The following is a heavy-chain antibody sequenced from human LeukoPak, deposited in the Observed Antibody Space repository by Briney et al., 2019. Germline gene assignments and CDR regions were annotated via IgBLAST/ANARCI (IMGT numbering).Heavy chain of an antibody. CDR1: GFTFSSYA. J-gene: IGHJ4*02. CDR3: AKRGILGSRY. V-gene: IGHV3-30*04. CDR2: VSYDGSNK. Sequence: GGALRLSCAASGFTFSSYAMHWVRQAPGKGLEWVAVVSYDGSNKYYADSVKGRFTISRDNSKNTLYLQMNDLRAEDTAVYYCAKRGILGSRYSGQGTRVTVSS. D-gene: IGHD2-15*01.